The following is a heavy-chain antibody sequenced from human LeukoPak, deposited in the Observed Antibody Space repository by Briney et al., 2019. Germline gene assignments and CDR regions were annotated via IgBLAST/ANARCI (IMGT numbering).Heavy chain of an antibody. V-gene: IGHV4-34*01. CDR2: INHSGST. CDR1: GGSFSGYY. J-gene: IGHJ4*02. D-gene: IGHD3-22*01. CDR3: ARVKRLRYYYDSSGYYFDY. Sequence: SETLSLTCAVYGGSFSGYYWSWIRQPPGKGLEWIGEINHSGSTNYNPSLKSRVTISVDTSKNQFSLKLSSVTAADTAVYYCARVKRLRYYYDSSGYYFDYWGQGTLVTVSS.